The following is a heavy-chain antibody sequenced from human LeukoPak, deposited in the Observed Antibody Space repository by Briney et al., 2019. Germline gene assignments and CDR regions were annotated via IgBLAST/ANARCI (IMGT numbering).Heavy chain of an antibody. CDR3: ARDLLSYGENWFDP. CDR2: ISSSSSYI. CDR1: GFTFSSYS. Sequence: GGSLRLSCAASGFTFSSYSMNWVRQAPGKGLEWVSSISSSSSYIYCADSVKGRFTISRDNAKNSLYLQMNSLRAEDTAVYYCARDLLSYGENWFDPWGQGTLVTVSS. J-gene: IGHJ5*02. V-gene: IGHV3-21*01. D-gene: IGHD4-17*01.